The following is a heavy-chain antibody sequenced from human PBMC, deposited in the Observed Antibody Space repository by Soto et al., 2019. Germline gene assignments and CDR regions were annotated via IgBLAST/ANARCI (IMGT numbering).Heavy chain of an antibody. D-gene: IGHD2-15*01. CDR1: GFTFSSYA. J-gene: IGHJ4*02. V-gene: IGHV3-23*01. CDR2: ISGSGGST. CDR3: ARDKCRGGSCYAEGDY. Sequence: GGSLRLSCAASGFTFSSYAMSWVRQAPGKGLEWVSGISGSGGSTYYADSVKGRFTVSGDNYKNTLYLQMNSLRAEDTAVYYCARDKCRGGSCYAEGDYWGQGTLVTVSS.